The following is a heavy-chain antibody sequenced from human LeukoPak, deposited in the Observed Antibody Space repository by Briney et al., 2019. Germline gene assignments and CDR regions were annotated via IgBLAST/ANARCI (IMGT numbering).Heavy chain of an antibody. CDR3: ARHVTVTYDAFDV. Sequence: SETLSLTCTVSAGSTRGYFWSWIRQPPGKGLEWIGYIYYSGSTKYNPSLMSRVTISIETSERQFSLKLSSVTAADTAAYYCARHVTVTYDAFDVWGQGTMVTVSS. D-gene: IGHD4-11*01. V-gene: IGHV4-59*08. CDR1: AGSTRGYF. CDR2: IYYSGST. J-gene: IGHJ3*01.